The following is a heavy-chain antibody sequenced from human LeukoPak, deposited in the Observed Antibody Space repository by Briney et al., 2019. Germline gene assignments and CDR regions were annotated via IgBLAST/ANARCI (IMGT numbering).Heavy chain of an antibody. V-gene: IGHV3-30-3*01. CDR2: ISYGGNNQ. J-gene: IGHJ4*02. CDR3: ARAPDSSGYYYYFDY. D-gene: IGHD3-22*01. Sequence: GGSLRLSCGASGFTFSRYAMNWVRQAPGQGLEWVAIISYGGNNQYYAESVKGRLTISRDNTKNTVYLQMNSLRPEDTAVYYCARAPDSSGYYYYFDYWGQGALVTVSS. CDR1: GFTFSRYA.